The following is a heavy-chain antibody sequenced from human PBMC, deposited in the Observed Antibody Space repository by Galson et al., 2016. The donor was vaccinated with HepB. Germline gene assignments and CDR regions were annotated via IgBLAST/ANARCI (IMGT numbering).Heavy chain of an antibody. J-gene: IGHJ6*02. CDR1: GASISSSGYY. CDR3: ARLRSSWSQLINCGMDV. Sequence: SETLSLTCTVSGASISSSGYYWGWIRQPPEKGLEWIGTVYNSGRIYYNPSLTSRVTISVVTSKNQFSLRLSSVTAADTAVYYCARLRSSWSQLINCGMDVWGQGTTVTVSS. V-gene: IGHV4-39*01. CDR2: VYNSGRI. D-gene: IGHD6-13*01.